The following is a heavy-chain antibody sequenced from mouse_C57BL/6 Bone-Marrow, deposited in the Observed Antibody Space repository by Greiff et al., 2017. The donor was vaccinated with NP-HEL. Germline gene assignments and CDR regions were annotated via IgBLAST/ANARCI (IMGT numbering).Heavy chain of an antibody. J-gene: IGHJ1*03. CDR1: GYTFTSYW. CDR2: IHPNSGST. Sequence: QVQLQQPGAELVKPGASVKLSCKASGYTFTSYWMHWVKQRPGQGLEWIGMIHPNSGSTNYNEKFKSKATLTVDKSSSTAYMQLSSLTSEDSAVYYCANYYGSSYGYFDGWGTGTTVTVSS. CDR3: ANYYGSSYGYFDG. D-gene: IGHD1-1*01. V-gene: IGHV1-64*01.